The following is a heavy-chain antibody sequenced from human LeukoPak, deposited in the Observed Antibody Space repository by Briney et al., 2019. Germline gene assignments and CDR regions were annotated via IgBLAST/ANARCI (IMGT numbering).Heavy chain of an antibody. CDR2: IYTSGST. D-gene: IGHD2-21*02. CDR3: ARRLGGDGGLDY. Sequence: PLETLSLSCTVSGGSISSYYLSWIRQPAGKGLKWIGRIYTSGSTNYNPSLKSRVTMSLDTSKNQFSLTLTSVNAADSSCARSARRLGGDGGLDYWGQGTLVTVSS. J-gene: IGHJ4*02. CDR1: GGSISSYY. V-gene: IGHV4-4*07.